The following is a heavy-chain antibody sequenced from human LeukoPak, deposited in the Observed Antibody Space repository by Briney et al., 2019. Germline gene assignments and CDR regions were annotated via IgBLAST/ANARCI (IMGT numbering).Heavy chain of an antibody. CDR2: IYSGGST. D-gene: IGHD6-13*01. CDR3: ARDPIIAAAGTDYYYGMDV. J-gene: IGHJ6*02. V-gene: IGHV3-66*01. Sequence: GGSLRLSCAASGFTVSSNYMSWVRHAPGKGLEWVSVIYSGGSTYYADSVKGRFTISRDNSKNTLYLQMNSLRAEDTAVYYCARDPIIAAAGTDYYYGMDVWGQGTTVTVSS. CDR1: GFTVSSNY.